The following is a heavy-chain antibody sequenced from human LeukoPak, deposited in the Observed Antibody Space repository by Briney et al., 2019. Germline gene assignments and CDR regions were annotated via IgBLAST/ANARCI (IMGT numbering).Heavy chain of an antibody. J-gene: IGHJ3*02. CDR3: AREDDIAVAGTPAFDI. D-gene: IGHD6-19*01. Sequence: SVKVSCKASGGTFSSYAISWVRQAPGQGLEWIGGIIPIFGTANYAQKFQGRVTITADKSTSTAYMELSSLRSEDTAVYYCAREDDIAVAGTPAFDIWGQGTMVTVSS. CDR2: IIPIFGTA. V-gene: IGHV1-69*06. CDR1: GGTFSSYA.